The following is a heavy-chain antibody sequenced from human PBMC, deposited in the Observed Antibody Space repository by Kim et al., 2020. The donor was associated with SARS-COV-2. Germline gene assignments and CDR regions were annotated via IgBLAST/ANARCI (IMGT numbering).Heavy chain of an antibody. J-gene: IGHJ4*02. CDR3: ARQGKSGYDFFDY. V-gene: IGHV5-51*01. Sequence: YSPSFQGQVTSSAAKSISTAYLQWSSLKASDTAIYYCARQGKSGYDFFDYWGQGTLVTVSS. D-gene: IGHD5-12*01.